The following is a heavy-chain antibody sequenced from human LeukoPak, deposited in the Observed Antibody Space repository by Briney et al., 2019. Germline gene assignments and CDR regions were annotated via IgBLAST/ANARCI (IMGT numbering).Heavy chain of an antibody. Sequence: ASVKVSCKASGYTFTSYAMNWVRQAPGQGLEWMGWINPNSGGTNYAQKFQGRVTMTRDTSISTAYMELSRLRSDDTAVYYCARAGRDGYNCGYWGQGTLVTVSS. CDR3: ARAGRDGYNCGY. CDR1: GYTFTSYA. J-gene: IGHJ4*02. D-gene: IGHD5-24*01. V-gene: IGHV1-2*02. CDR2: INPNSGGT.